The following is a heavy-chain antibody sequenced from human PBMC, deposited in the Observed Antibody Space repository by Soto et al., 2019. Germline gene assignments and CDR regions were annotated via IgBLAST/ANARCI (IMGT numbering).Heavy chain of an antibody. CDR3: ARWGTTGGLDV. CDR2: TSYDGSNK. Sequence: QVQLVESGGGVVQPGTSLRLSCVGSGFTFRSFVIHWVRQAPGKGLEWVALTSYDGSNKYYADSVKGRFTISRDNSRNTVDLQMASLRLEETALYYCARWGTTGGLDVWGQGTLVSVSS. D-gene: IGHD3-16*01. V-gene: IGHV3-30*19. CDR1: GFTFRSFV. J-gene: IGHJ4*02.